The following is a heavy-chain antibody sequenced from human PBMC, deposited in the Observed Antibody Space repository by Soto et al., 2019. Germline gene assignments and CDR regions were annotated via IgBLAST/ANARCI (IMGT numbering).Heavy chain of an antibody. V-gene: IGHV3-23*01. J-gene: IGHJ4*02. D-gene: IGHD6-13*01. CDR3: AKDADSSSWYIIGY. Sequence: WGSLRLSCAASGFTFISYAISLFRHSPVKWLEWVSAISGSGGSTYYADSVKGRFTISRDNSKNTLYLQMNSLRAEDTAVYYCAKDADSSSWYIIGYWGQGTLVTVS. CDR2: ISGSGGST. CDR1: GFTFISYA.